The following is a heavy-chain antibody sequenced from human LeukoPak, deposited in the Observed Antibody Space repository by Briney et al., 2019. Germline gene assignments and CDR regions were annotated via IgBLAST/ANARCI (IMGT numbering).Heavy chain of an antibody. J-gene: IGHJ4*02. D-gene: IGHD3-22*01. CDR3: TTAPAYYDSSGSFDH. CDR1: GFTFTDAW. V-gene: IGHV3-15*01. CDR2: IKSKTAGGTI. Sequence: PGGSLRLSCAASGFTFTDAWMSWVRQAPGKGLEWVGRIKSKTAGGTIDYAAPVKGRFTISRDDSKNMLYLQMNSLKTEDTGVYYCTTAPAYYDSSGSFDHWGQGTLVTVSS.